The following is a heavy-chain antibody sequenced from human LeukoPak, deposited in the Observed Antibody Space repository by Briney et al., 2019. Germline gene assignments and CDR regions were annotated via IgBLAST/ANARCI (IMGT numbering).Heavy chain of an antibody. J-gene: IGHJ4*02. CDR3: AKDNGLDYDFWSGYYIPYYFDY. Sequence: GGSLRLSCAASGFTFSSYAMSWVRQAPGKGLEWVAVISYDGSNKYYADSVKGRFTISRDNSKNTLYLQMNSLRAEDTAVYYCAKDNGLDYDFWSGYYIPYYFDYWGQGTLVTVSS. CDR1: GFTFSSYA. D-gene: IGHD3-3*01. CDR2: ISYDGSNK. V-gene: IGHV3-30-3*01.